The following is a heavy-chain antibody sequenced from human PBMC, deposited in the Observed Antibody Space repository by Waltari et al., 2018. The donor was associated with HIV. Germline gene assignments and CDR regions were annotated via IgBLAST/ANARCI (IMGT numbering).Heavy chain of an antibody. D-gene: IGHD3-22*01. V-gene: IGHV3-30*16. Sequence: QVQLVESGGGVVQPGRSLRIPRAASGMPFSRYDMHWVRQASGKGLEWVAVITYDGSNKYYADSVKGRFTISRDNSKNTLYLQMNSLRAEDTAVYYCARDQTMTRAFDIWGQGTMVTVSS. CDR3: ARDQTMTRAFDI. J-gene: IGHJ3*02. CDR2: ITYDGSNK. CDR1: GMPFSRYD.